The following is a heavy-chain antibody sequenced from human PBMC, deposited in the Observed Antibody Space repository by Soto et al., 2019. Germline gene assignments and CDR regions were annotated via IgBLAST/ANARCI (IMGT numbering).Heavy chain of an antibody. V-gene: IGHV4-59*08. Sequence: SETLSLTCTVSGGSIRSYYWSWIRQPPGKGLEWIGYIYYSGSTNYNPSLKSRVTISVDTSKNQFSLKLSSVTAADTAVYYCASTLDYGDYGPLDYWGQGTLVTVSS. J-gene: IGHJ4*02. D-gene: IGHD4-17*01. CDR3: ASTLDYGDYGPLDY. CDR1: GGSIRSYY. CDR2: IYYSGST.